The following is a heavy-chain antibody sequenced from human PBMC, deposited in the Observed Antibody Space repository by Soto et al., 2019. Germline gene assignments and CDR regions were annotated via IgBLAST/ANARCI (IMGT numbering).Heavy chain of an antibody. CDR2: ISGSGGST. CDR1: GFTFSSYA. CDR3: GSSVGASQANYYYGMDV. D-gene: IGHD1-26*01. Sequence: GGSLRLSCAASGFTFSSYAMSWVRQAPGKGLEWVSAISGSGGSTYYADSVKGRFTISRDNSKNTLYLQMNSLRAEDTAVYYCGSSVGASQANYYYGMDVWGQGTTVTVSS. J-gene: IGHJ6*02. V-gene: IGHV3-23*01.